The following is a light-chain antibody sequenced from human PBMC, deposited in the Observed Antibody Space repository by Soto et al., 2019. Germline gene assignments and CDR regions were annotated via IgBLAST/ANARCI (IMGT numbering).Light chain of an antibody. CDR1: QSIATY. CDR2: VAS. CDR3: QQTYRTPRT. Sequence: DIQMTQSPSSLSASVGDRVTITCWASQSIATYLNWYQQNSGNAPNLLIYVASTLQSGVPSRFSGSGSGTDFTLTISSLQPEDFATYYCQQTYRTPRTFGQGTKVEIK. V-gene: IGKV1-39*01. J-gene: IGKJ1*01.